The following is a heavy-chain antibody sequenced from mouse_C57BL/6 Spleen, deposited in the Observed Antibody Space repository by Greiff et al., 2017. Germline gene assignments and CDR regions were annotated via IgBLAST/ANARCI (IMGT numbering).Heavy chain of an antibody. CDR2: IHPNSGST. V-gene: IGHV1-64*01. CDR3: ARLDYYGSSGY. CDR1: GYTFTSYW. Sequence: QVQLQQPGAELVKPGASVKLSCKASGYTFTSYWMHWVKQRPGPGLEWIGMIHPNSGSTNYNEKFKSKATLTVDKSSSTADMQLSSLTAEDSAVYYWARLDYYGSSGYWGQGTSGTVSS. D-gene: IGHD1-1*01. J-gene: IGHJ4*01.